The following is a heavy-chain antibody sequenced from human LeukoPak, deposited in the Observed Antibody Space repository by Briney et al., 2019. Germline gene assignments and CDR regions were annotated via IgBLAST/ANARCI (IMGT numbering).Heavy chain of an antibody. D-gene: IGHD3-16*01. CDR1: GGSISSSSYY. CDR2: IYYSGST. V-gene: IGHV4-39*07. CDR3: ARDYALS. Sequence: SETLSLTCTVSGGSISSSSYYWGWIRQPPGKGLEWIGSIYYSGSTYYNPSLKSRVTISVDTSKNQFSLKLISVTAADTAVYYCARDYALSWGQGTLVTVSS. J-gene: IGHJ4*02.